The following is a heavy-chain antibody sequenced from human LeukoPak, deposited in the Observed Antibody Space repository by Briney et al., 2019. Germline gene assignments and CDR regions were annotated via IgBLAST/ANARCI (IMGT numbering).Heavy chain of an antibody. V-gene: IGHV3-7*01. CDR3: ALSRTLDY. CDR1: GFTFNSYW. CDR2: IKQDGSEK. J-gene: IGHJ4*02. Sequence: GGSLRLSSAASGFTFNSYWMSWVRQAPGKGLEWVANIKQDGSEKYYVDSVKGRFTISRDNAKNSLYLQMNSLRAEDTAVYYCALSRTLDYWGQGTLVTVSS.